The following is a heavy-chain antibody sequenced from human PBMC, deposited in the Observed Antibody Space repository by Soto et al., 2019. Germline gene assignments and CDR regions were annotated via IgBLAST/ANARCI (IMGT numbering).Heavy chain of an antibody. CDR3: SRGTSIPASGDY. CDR1: GYTFTNYG. V-gene: IGHV1-18*01. CDR2: VSAYNGER. Sequence: QVQLVQSGAEVKKPGSSVKVSCNASGYTFTNYGINCVLHAPGQGLEWLGWVSAYNGERRYAQRVQARVIMTTDTSTTTAYMELRSLRSDDTAVYYCSRGTSIPASGDYWGQGTLVTVSS. J-gene: IGHJ4*01. D-gene: IGHD6-6*01.